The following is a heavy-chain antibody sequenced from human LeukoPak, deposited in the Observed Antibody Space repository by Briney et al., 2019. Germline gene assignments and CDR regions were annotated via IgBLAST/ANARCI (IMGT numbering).Heavy chain of an antibody. Sequence: GESLRLSCAASGFTFNTYTMNWVRQAPGKGLEWVSFIGSNSDYIYYADSVKGRFTISRDNAKKSLYLQMNSLRAEDTAVYYCARVVFSSRAPNMDVWGKGTTVTVSS. CDR3: ARVVFSSRAPNMDV. J-gene: IGHJ6*04. CDR2: IGSNSDYI. D-gene: IGHD6-19*01. CDR1: GFTFNTYT. V-gene: IGHV3-21*01.